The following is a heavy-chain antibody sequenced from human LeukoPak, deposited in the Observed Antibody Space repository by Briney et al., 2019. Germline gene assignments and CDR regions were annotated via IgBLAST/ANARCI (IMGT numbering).Heavy chain of an antibody. J-gene: IGHJ4*02. CDR1: GASISSYY. CDR2: IYYSGST. CDR3: ARTTCGGDCYIDY. Sequence: SETLSLTCTVSGASISSYYWSWIRQSPGKGLEWIGYIYYSGSTYYNPSLKSRVTIPVDTSKNQFSLKLSSVTAADTAVYYCARTTCGGDCYIDYWGQGTLVTVSS. D-gene: IGHD2-21*02. V-gene: IGHV4-59*04.